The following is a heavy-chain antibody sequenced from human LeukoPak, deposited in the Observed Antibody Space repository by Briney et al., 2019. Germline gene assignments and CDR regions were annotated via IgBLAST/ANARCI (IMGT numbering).Heavy chain of an antibody. V-gene: IGHV3-30*18. CDR2: ISYDAINK. CDR3: AKDLKQEWLLDY. Sequence: GRSLRLSCAASGFTFSSHGMHWVRQAPGKGLEWLSFISYDAINKYYADSVKGRLTISRDNSKNTVYLQMNSPRAEDTAVYYCAKDLKQEWLLDYWGQGTLVTVSS. J-gene: IGHJ4*02. CDR1: GFTFSSHG. D-gene: IGHD5-18*01.